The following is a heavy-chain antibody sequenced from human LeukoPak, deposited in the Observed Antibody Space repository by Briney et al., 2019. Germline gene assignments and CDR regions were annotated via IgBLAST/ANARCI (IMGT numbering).Heavy chain of an antibody. CDR2: IYSGDAT. CDR3: AREYGSGTFD. CDR1: GLIVSNYY. Sequence: GGSLRLSCAASGLIVSNYYMSWVRQAPGRGLECVSVIYSGDATYYADSVKGRFTISRDNSKNTLYLQMNSLRAEDTAVYFCAREYGSGTFDWGQETLVTVSS. V-gene: IGHV3-53*01. D-gene: IGHD2-2*01. J-gene: IGHJ4*02.